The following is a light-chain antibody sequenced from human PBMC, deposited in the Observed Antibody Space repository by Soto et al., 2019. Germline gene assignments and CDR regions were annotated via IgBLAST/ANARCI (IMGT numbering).Light chain of an antibody. CDR2: RTS. J-gene: IGKJ1*01. CDR3: QQHGSSPWT. CDR1: QSVTSNY. V-gene: IGKV3-20*01. Sequence: EIVLTQSPGTLSLSPGERATLSCRASQSVTSNYLVWYQQKPGQSPRRLIYRTSSRATGIPDRFSASGSGTDFTLTISRLEPEDFALYYCQQHGSSPWTFGHGTKVEIK.